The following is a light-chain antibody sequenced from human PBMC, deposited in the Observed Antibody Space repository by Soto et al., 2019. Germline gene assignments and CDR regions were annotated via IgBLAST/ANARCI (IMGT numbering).Light chain of an antibody. CDR1: ESISTW. J-gene: IGKJ2*01. CDR3: QQYDPYSYT. V-gene: IGKV1-5*01. Sequence: DIQMTQSPSILSASVGDRVTFTCRASESISTWLAWYQLKPGKAPKLLIYGASSLGSGVPSRFSGSGSGTEFTLSISSLQPEDFATYYCQQYDPYSYTFGQGTKLEIK. CDR2: GAS.